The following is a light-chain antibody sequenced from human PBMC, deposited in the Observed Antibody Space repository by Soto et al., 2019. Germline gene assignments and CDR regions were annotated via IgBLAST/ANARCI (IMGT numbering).Light chain of an antibody. V-gene: IGKV3-11*01. CDR1: QSVGGY. CDR3: QQRSNWPIT. CDR2: DAS. Sequence: EMVFTQSPATLPLSPGERATLSCRASQSVGGYLAWYQQRPGQAPRVLIYDASNRATGIPVRFSGSGSGTDFTLTISSLEPEDFAVYYCQQRSNWPITFGQGTRLEIK. J-gene: IGKJ5*01.